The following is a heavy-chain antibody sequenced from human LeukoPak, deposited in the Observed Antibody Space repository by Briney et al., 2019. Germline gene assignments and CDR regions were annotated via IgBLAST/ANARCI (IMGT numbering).Heavy chain of an antibody. J-gene: IGHJ4*02. V-gene: IGHV4-59*01. D-gene: IGHD3-3*02. CDR2: IYYSGST. CDR3: ARGGIRQTFDN. CDR1: GGSISTYY. Sequence: PSETLSLTCTVSGGSISTYYWNWIRQPPGKGLEWIGYIYYSGSTNYTPSLKSRVTISVDTSKNQFSLNPTSVTAADTAVYYCARGGIRQTFDNWGQGTLVTVSS.